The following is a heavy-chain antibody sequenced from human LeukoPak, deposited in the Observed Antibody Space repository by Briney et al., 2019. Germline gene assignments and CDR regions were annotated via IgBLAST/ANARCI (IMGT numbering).Heavy chain of an antibody. V-gene: IGHV3-48*01. D-gene: IGHD6-13*01. CDR2: SSASSGAV. J-gene: IGHJ5*02. CDR1: GSGLRFSEYN. CDR3: AKEGIAAAGTGNWFDP. Sequence: GGSLRLSCVASGSGLRFSEYNMNWVRQAPGKGLEWVSYSSASSGAVYYADSVKGRFTISRDNSKNTLYLQMNSLRAEDTAVYYCAKEGIAAAGTGNWFDPWGQGTLVTVSS.